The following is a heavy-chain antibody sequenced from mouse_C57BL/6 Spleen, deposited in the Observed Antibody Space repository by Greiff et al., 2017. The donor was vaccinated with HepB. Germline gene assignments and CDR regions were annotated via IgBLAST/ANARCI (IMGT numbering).Heavy chain of an antibody. V-gene: IGHV1-80*01. J-gene: IGHJ4*01. CDR2: IYPGDGDT. D-gene: IGHD2-1*01. CDR3: ARSSGNYVSYYAMDY. Sequence: QVHVKQSGAELVKPGASVKISCKASGYAFSSYWMNWVKQRPGKGLEWIGQIYPGDGDTNYNGKFKGKATLTADKSSSTAYMQLSSLTSEDSAVYFCARSSGNYVSYYAMDYWGQGTSVTVSS. CDR1: GYAFSSYW.